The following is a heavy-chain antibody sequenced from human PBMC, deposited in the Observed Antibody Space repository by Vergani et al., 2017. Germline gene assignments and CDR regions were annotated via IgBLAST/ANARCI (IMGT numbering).Heavy chain of an antibody. CDR3: AKANPRISGYDNLYDYHALDV. CDR1: GFTFNHYA. CDR2: ISGSGGST. V-gene: IGHV3-23*01. J-gene: IGHJ6*02. Sequence: EVQLLESGGALVQPGGSLRLSCAASGFTFNHYAMNWVRQAPGNGMERVSGISGSGGSTYYAGSVKGRFTISRDSSKNTLYLQMNSLSAGDTAVYYCAKANPRISGYDNLYDYHALDVWGQGTTVTVSS. D-gene: IGHD5-12*01.